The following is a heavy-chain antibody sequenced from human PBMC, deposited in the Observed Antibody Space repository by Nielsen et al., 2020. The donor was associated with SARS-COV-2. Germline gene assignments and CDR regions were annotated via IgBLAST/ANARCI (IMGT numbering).Heavy chain of an antibody. CDR2: IYYSGST. D-gene: IGHD3-10*01. CDR3: ARVITMVRGVSKSQYYGMDV. Sequence: SETLSLTCTVSGGSISSSSYYWGWTRQPPGKGLEWIGSIYYSGSTYYNPSLKSRVTISVDTSKNQFSLKLSSVTAADTAVYYCARVITMVRGVSKSQYYGMDVWGQGTTVTVSS. CDR1: GGSISSSSYY. J-gene: IGHJ6*02. V-gene: IGHV4-39*07.